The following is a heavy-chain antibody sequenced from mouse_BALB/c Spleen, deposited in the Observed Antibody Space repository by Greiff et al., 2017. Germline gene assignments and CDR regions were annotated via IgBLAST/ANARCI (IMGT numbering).Heavy chain of an antibody. D-gene: IGHD2-3*01. J-gene: IGHJ3*01. Sequence: EVKLMESGGGLVQPGGSRKLSCAASGFTFSSFGMHWVRQAPEKGLEWVAYISSGSSTIYYADTVKGRFTISRDNPKNTLFLQMTSLRSEDTAMYYCARYDAYWGQGTLVTVSA. V-gene: IGHV5-17*02. CDR2: ISSGSSTI. CDR1: GFTFSSFG. CDR3: ARYDAY.